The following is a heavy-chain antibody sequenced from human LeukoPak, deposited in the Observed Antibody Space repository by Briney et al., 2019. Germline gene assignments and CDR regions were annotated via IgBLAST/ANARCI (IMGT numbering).Heavy chain of an antibody. Sequence: SEALSLTCTVSGGSISSSSYYWGWIRQPPGKGLEWIGSIYYSGSTYYNPSLKSRVTISVDTSKSQFSLKLSSVTAADTAVYYCARDYPTVTNFDIWGQGTMVTVSS. CDR1: GGSISSSSYY. CDR3: ARDYPTVTNFDI. CDR2: IYYSGST. V-gene: IGHV4-39*07. J-gene: IGHJ3*02. D-gene: IGHD4-17*01.